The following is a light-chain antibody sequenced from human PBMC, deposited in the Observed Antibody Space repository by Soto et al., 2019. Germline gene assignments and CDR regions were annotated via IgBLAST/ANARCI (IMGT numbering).Light chain of an antibody. V-gene: IGKV3-15*01. CDR2: GAS. CDR1: QSVNSN. J-gene: IGKJ1*01. Sequence: EIVMTQSPATLSVSPGGRATLSCRASQSVNSNLAWYQQKPGQAPRLLIYGASTRATGVPARFSGSGSGTEFTLTVSSLQSEDFAVYFCQQYNTWPTFGQGTKVEIK. CDR3: QQYNTWPT.